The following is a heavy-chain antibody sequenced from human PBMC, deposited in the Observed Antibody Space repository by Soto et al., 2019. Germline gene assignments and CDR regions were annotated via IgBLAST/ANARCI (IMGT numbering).Heavy chain of an antibody. CDR3: VRYHGARVYFDY. J-gene: IGHJ4*02. CDR1: GGSISSYY. Sequence: SETLSLTCTVSGGSISSYYWSWIRQPPGKGLEWIAYIYFSGYTNYSPSLKSRVTISVDTSKNQFSLKLNSVTAADTAVYFCVRYHGARVYFDYWGQGSLVTVSS. D-gene: IGHD4-17*01. CDR2: IYFSGYT. V-gene: IGHV4-59*01.